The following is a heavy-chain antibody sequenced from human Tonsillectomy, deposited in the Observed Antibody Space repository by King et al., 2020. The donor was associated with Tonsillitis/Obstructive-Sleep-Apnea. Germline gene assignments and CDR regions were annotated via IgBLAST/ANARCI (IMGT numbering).Heavy chain of an antibody. CDR3: VSPTRSDSFDI. V-gene: IGHV3-53*01. D-gene: IGHD4-11*01. CDR1: GFPVRSNH. Sequence: VQLVESGGGLIQPGGSLRLSCAVTGFPVRSNHMTWVLQAPGKGLALVSFIYNDGSTYYVDPVKGRFTISRDNSRDTLYLQMNSLRAEDTALYYCVSPTRSDSFDIWGQGTMVTVSS. CDR2: IYNDGST. J-gene: IGHJ3*02.